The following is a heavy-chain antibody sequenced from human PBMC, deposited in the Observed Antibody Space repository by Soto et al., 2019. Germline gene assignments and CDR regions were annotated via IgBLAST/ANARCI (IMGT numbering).Heavy chain of an antibody. CDR1: GGTFSSYA. D-gene: IGHD6-13*01. J-gene: IGHJ6*02. CDR3: PRFMLGAAGRAHYYYYYGMDV. V-gene: IGHV1-69*13. CDR2: IIPIFGTA. Sequence: SVKVSCKASGGTFSSYAISWVRQAPGQGLEWMGGIIPIFGTANYAQKFQGRVTITADESTSTAYMELSSLRSEDTAVYYCPRFMLGAAGRAHYYYYYGMDVWGQGTTVTVSS.